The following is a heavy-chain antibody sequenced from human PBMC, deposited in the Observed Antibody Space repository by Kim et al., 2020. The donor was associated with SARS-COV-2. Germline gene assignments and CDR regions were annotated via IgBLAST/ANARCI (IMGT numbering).Heavy chain of an antibody. D-gene: IGHD3-10*01. J-gene: IGHJ4*02. Sequence: TNYAQKLQGRVNMTTDTSTSTAYMELRSLRSDDTAVYYCARTMVRGVFDYWGQGTLVTVSS. V-gene: IGHV1-18*01. CDR3: ARTMVRGVFDY. CDR2: T.